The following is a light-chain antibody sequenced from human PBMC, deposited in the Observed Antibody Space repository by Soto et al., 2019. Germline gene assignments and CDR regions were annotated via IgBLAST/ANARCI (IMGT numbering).Light chain of an antibody. CDR2: EVT. Sequence: SVLTQPASVSGSPGQSITISCTGTTGDVGSYNLVSWYQQHPGKAPKLIIYEVTKRPSGVSNRFSGSPSGNTASLTISGLQAEDEADYYCCSYAGSSTFVLFGGGTKLTVL. V-gene: IGLV2-23*02. CDR1: TGDVGSYNL. J-gene: IGLJ2*01. CDR3: CSYAGSSTFVL.